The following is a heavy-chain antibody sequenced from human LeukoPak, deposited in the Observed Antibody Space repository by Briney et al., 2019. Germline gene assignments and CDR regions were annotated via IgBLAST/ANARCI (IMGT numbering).Heavy chain of an antibody. V-gene: IGHV1-69*05. D-gene: IGHD6-19*01. CDR1: GGTFSSYA. Sequence: SVKVSCKASGGTFSSYAISWVRQAPGQGLEWMGRIIPIFGTANYAQKFQGRVTITTDESTSTAYMELSSLSSEATAVYYCARDRGVSGWRRRGFDYWGQGTLVTVAS. J-gene: IGHJ4*02. CDR3: ARDRGVSGWRRRGFDY. CDR2: IIPIFGTA.